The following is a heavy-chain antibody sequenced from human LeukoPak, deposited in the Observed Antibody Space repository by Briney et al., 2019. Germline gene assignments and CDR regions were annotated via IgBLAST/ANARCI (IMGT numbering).Heavy chain of an antibody. Sequence: PGGSLRLSCAASGFIVSDNYMAWVRQAPGKGLEWVSLIYSGGDTHYAASVRGRFTISRDNSRNTLYLQMDSLRAEDTALYYCARHDNAFDIWGQGTMVTVSS. CDR2: IYSGGDT. D-gene: IGHD1-1*01. CDR3: ARHDNAFDI. J-gene: IGHJ3*02. V-gene: IGHV3-53*01. CDR1: GFIVSDNY.